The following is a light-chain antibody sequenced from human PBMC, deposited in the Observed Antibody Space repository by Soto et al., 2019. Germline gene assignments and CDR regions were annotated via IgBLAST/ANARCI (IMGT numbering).Light chain of an antibody. J-gene: IGLJ2*01. CDR3: SSYTSSSTRVV. Sequence: QSALTQPASVSGSPGQSITISCTGTSSDVGGYNYVSWYQQHPGKAPKLMIYEVSNRPSGVSNRFSGSNSGNTASLTISGLLAEDEADYYGSSYTSSSTRVVFGGGTKLTVL. V-gene: IGLV2-14*01. CDR1: SSDVGGYNY. CDR2: EVS.